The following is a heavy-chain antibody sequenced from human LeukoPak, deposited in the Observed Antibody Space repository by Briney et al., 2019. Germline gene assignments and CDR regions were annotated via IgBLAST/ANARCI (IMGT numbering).Heavy chain of an antibody. J-gene: IGHJ4*02. CDR2: IYYSGST. Sequence: SETLSLTCTVSGGSISSYYWSWIRQPPGKGLEWIGYIYYSGSTNYNPSLKSRVTISVDTSKNQFSLKLTSVTAADTAVYYCARDPDGYKFFDYWGRGSPVIVSS. CDR3: ARDPDGYKFFDY. CDR1: GGSISSYY. V-gene: IGHV4-59*01. D-gene: IGHD5-24*01.